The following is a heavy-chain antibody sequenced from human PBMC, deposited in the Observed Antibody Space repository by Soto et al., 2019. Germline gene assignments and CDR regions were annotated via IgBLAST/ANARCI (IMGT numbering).Heavy chain of an antibody. CDR2: INHGGST. CDR3: ARGGIVVVPAAMRSWNY. D-gene: IGHD2-2*01. J-gene: IGHJ4*02. CDR1: GGSFSGYY. Sequence: QVQLQQWGAGLLKPSETLSLTCAVYGGSFSGYYWSWIRQPPGKGLEWIGEINHGGSTNYNPSLKSRVTISQHTSKNQFSLKLSSVTAPDTAVYYCARGGIVVVPAAMRSWNYWGQGTLVTVSS. V-gene: IGHV4-34*01.